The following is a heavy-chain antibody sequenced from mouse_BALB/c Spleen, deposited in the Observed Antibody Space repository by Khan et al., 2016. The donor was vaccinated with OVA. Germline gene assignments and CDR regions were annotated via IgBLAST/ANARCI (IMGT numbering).Heavy chain of an antibody. Sequence: QVQLKESGPGLVAPSQSLSITCTVSGFSLTSYGVHWVRQPPGKGLEWLGVIWAGGSTHYNSALMSRLSISKGNSKSQVFLKMNSVKTDDTGMYYCARLEDIWGQGTTLTVSS. D-gene: IGHD1-3*01. CDR2: IWAGGST. J-gene: IGHJ2*01. CDR1: GFSLTSYG. V-gene: IGHV2-9*02. CDR3: ARLEDI.